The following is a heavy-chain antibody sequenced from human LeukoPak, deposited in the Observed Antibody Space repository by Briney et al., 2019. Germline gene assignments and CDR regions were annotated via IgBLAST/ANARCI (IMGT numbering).Heavy chain of an antibody. V-gene: IGHV3-30*03. CDR2: ISYDGSNK. CDR1: GFTFSSYG. CDR3: ARGRRPDAFDS. Sequence: GSLRLSCAASGFTFSSYGMHWVRQAPGKGLEWVAVISYDGSNKYYADSVKGRFTISRDNSKNTLYLQMNSLRAEDTAVYYCARGRRPDAFDSWGQGTRVTVSS. J-gene: IGHJ3*02.